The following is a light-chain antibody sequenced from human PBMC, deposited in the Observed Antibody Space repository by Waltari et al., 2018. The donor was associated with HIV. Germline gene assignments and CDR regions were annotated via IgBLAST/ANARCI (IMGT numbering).Light chain of an antibody. V-gene: IGLV2-14*01. CDR2: EVS. Sequence: QSALTQPASVSGSPGQSITISCPGTSSGVGGYHYVPWYQPFPGKAPKLMISEVSNRPSGVSDRLSGSKSGNTASLTISGLQAEDEADYYCSSYTTGSTLVVFGTGTKVIVL. J-gene: IGLJ1*01. CDR3: SSYTTGSTLVV. CDR1: SSGVGGYHY.